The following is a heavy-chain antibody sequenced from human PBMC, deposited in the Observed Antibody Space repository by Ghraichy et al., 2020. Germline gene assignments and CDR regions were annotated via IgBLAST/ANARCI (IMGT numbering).Heavy chain of an antibody. J-gene: IGHJ6*02. CDR2: INHSGST. D-gene: IGHD4-17*01. CDR3: ARGDYAGTRGYGMDV. CDR1: GGSFSGYY. V-gene: IGHV4-34*01. Sequence: SQTLTLTCAVYGGSFSGYYWSWIRQPPGKGLEWIGEINHSGSTNYNPSLKSRVTISVDTSKNQFSLKLSSVTAADTAVYYCARGDYAGTRGYGMDVWGQGTTVTVSS.